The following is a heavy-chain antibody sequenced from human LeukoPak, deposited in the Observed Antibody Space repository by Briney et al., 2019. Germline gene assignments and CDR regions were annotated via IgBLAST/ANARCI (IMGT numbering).Heavy chain of an antibody. V-gene: IGHV4-59*08. CDR1: GGSISSYY. D-gene: IGHD5-24*01. CDR2: IYYSGST. Sequence: PSETLPLTCTVSGGSISSYYWSWIRQPPGKGLEWIGYIYYSGSTNYNPSLKSRVTISVDTSKNQFSLKLSSVTAADTAVYYCARARSGYNFDYWGQGTLVTVSS. CDR3: ARARSGYNFDY. J-gene: IGHJ4*02.